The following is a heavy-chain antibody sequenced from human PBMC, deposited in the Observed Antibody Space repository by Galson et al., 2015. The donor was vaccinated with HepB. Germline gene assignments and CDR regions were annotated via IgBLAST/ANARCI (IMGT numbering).Heavy chain of an antibody. D-gene: IGHD3-22*01. CDR1: GGSISSSSYY. CDR2: IYYSGST. Sequence: SETLSLTCTVSGGSISSSSYYWGWIRQPPGKGLEWIGSIYYSGSTYYNPSLKSRVTISVDTSKNQFSLKLSSVTAADTAVYYCARLNRGGRVVITSYWGQGTLVTVSS. CDR3: ARLNRGGRVVITSY. V-gene: IGHV4-39*07. J-gene: IGHJ4*02.